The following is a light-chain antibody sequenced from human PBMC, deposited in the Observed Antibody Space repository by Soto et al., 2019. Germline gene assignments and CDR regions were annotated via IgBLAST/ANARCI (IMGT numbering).Light chain of an antibody. CDR3: CSYAGTVAYV. J-gene: IGLJ1*01. V-gene: IGLV2-23*02. Sequence: QSVLTQPASVSGSPGQSITISCAGTGSDVGAYNLVSWYQQHPGKATKLIICEVNTRPSGISNRFSGSKSGDTASLTISGFQAEDEADYFCCSYAGTVAYVFGTGTKVTVL. CDR2: EVN. CDR1: GSDVGAYNL.